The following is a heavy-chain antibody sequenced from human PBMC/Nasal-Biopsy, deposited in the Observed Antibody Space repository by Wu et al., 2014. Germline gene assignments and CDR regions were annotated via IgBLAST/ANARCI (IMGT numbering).Heavy chain of an antibody. CDR1: GFMFNSYG. J-gene: IGHJ6*02. V-gene: IGHV3-30*18. Sequence: LRLSCAASGFMFNSYGINWVRQAPGKGLDWVAVISYDGRTEYYADSVKGRFTISRDNSNNIAYLQVNSLRPEDTAVYYCAKEITGRQLETFYYYGMDVWGQGTTVTVSS. CDR2: ISYDGRTE. CDR3: AKEITGRQLETFYYYGMDV. D-gene: IGHD3-3*01.